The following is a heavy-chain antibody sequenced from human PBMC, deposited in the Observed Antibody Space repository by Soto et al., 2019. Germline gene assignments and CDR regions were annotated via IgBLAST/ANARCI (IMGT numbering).Heavy chain of an antibody. V-gene: IGHV4-4*02. J-gene: IGHJ6*02. CDR1: GGSISSSNW. D-gene: IGHD5-12*01. CDR3: ARDLRFRRGHIVDTAPGYYGMDV. CDR2: IYHIGST. Sequence: SETLSLTCAVSGGSISSSNWWSWVRQPPGKGLEWIGEIYHIGSTNYNPSLKSRVTISVDKSKNQFSLKLSSVTAADTAVYYCARDLRFRRGHIVDTAPGYYGMDVWGQGTKVTVSS.